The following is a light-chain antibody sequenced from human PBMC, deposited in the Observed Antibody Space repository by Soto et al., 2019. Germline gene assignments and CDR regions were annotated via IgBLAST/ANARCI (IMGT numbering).Light chain of an antibody. J-gene: IGKJ1*01. CDR1: QSISNS. Sequence: IQLPPSPSSLSASVGDRVTITCRASQSISNSLNWYQQKPGKAPNLLIYGTSDLQSGVPSRFSGSGSGTEFTLTISSLQRDDFATYYCQQSHSSSWTFGQGTKGEI. V-gene: IGKV1-39*01. CDR3: QQSHSSSWT. CDR2: GTS.